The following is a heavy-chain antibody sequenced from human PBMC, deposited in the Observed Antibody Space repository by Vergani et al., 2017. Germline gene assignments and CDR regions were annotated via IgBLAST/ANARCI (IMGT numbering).Heavy chain of an antibody. CDR3: ARCQPGPLSGDFDY. J-gene: IGHJ4*02. Sequence: VQLVRSGEEVNKPGESLKISCKGPGYRFTSYWIGWVRQMPGKGLEWMGIIYPGDSDTRYSPSFQGQVTFPADNSISTAYLQWSSLKASDTAMYYCARCQPGPLSGDFDYWGQGTLVTVSS. CDR2: IYPGDSDT. CDR1: GYRFTSYW. D-gene: IGHD2-21*01. V-gene: IGHV5-51*01.